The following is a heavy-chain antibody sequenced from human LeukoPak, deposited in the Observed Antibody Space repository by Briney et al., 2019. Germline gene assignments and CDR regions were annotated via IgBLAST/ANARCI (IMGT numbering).Heavy chain of an antibody. V-gene: IGHV3-30*03. CDR2: ISYDGSNK. Sequence: GGSLRLSCAASGFTFSNYGMHWVRQAPGKGLEWVAVISYDGSNKYYAESVKGRFTISRDNSKNTLYLQMNSLRAEDTAVYYCARGRGSWYGVYFDYWGQGTLVTVSS. CDR3: ARGRGSWYGVYFDY. J-gene: IGHJ4*02. CDR1: GFTFSNYG. D-gene: IGHD6-13*01.